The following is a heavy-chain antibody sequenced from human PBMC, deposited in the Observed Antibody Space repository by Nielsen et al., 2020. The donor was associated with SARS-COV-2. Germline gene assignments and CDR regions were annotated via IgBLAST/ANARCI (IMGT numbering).Heavy chain of an antibody. CDR3: VRGLQVPNGLAHR. D-gene: IGHD3-16*01. J-gene: IGHJ4*02. CDR2: INSDGSST. V-gene: IGHV3-74*01. Sequence: GESLKISCAASAFTFSTYWMHWVRQAPGKGLVWVSRINSDGSSTSYADSVKGRFTISRDNAKNTLYLQMNSLRAEDTAVYYCVRGLQVPNGLAHRWGQGTLLTVSS. CDR1: AFTFSTYW.